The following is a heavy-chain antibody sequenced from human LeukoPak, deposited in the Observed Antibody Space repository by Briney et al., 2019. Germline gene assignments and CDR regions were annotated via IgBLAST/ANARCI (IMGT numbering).Heavy chain of an antibody. J-gene: IGHJ3*01. Sequence: PGGSLRLSCAASGFTFSSYAMHWVRQAPGKGLEWVAVISYDGSNKYYADSVKGRFTISRDNSKNTLYLQMNSLRAEDTAVYYCAREDEQQLVNAFDFWGQGTMVTVSS. CDR2: ISYDGSNK. V-gene: IGHV3-30*04. CDR1: GFTFSSYA. D-gene: IGHD6-13*01. CDR3: AREDEQQLVNAFDF.